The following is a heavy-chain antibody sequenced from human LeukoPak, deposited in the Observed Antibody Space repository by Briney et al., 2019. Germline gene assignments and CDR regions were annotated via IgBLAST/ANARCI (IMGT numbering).Heavy chain of an antibody. CDR3: ARSSGWYLLDY. CDR1: GFTIDDYA. D-gene: IGHD6-19*01. Sequence: GGSLRLSCAASGFTIDDYAMHWVRQVPGTGLEWVSGITWNNSSVGYADSVRGRFTISRDSAKNSLYLQMNSLRPEDMAFYYCARSSGWYLLDYWGQGILVTVSS. J-gene: IGHJ4*02. CDR2: ITWNNSSV. V-gene: IGHV3-9*03.